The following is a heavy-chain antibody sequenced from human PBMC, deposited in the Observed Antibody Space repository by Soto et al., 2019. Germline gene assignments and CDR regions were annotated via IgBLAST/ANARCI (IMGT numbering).Heavy chain of an antibody. CDR1: GFISSDYY. CDR3: TRVDFYGSGANDY. V-gene: IGHV3-72*01. CDR2: SKNKANNDSS. Sequence: LRLSCAASGFISSDYYIDWVRQAPGKGLEWVARSKNKANNDSSEYAAPAKGRFSISRDESKNSLYLQMNILKTEDTAVYYCTRVDFYGSGANDYWGAGMLVTVSS. D-gene: IGHD3-10*01. J-gene: IGHJ4*02.